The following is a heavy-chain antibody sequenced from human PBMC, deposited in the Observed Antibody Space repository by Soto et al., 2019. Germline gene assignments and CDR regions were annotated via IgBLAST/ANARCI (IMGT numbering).Heavy chain of an antibody. V-gene: IGHV3-74*01. Sequence: EVQLVESGGGLVQFGGSLRLSCAASGFTFSSYWMHWVRQVPGKGLVWVSGIKGDGTNTGYADSVKGRFTISRDNVKNTMYLQMNSLRAEDTAVYYCARGLSGYYGFDYWGQGTLVTVSS. J-gene: IGHJ4*02. CDR2: IKGDGTNT. D-gene: IGHD5-12*01. CDR3: ARGLSGYYGFDY. CDR1: GFTFSSYW.